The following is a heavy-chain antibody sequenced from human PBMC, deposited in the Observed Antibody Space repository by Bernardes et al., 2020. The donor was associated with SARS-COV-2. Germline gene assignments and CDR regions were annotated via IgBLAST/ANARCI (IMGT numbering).Heavy chain of an antibody. D-gene: IGHD3-3*01. V-gene: IGHV4-30-4*08. CDR1: GASIGRGYY. CDR3: ARMVGSRVTIFGVVTQTYFDY. CDR2: VYYTGTT. J-gene: IGHJ4*02. Sequence: SETLSLTCSVSGASIGRGYYWSWIRQFPGKGLEWLGYVYYTGTTYYNSSLKSRLSISVDTSKNQFSLKLSSVTAADTAVYYCARMVGSRVTIFGVVTQTYFDYWGQGTLVTVSS.